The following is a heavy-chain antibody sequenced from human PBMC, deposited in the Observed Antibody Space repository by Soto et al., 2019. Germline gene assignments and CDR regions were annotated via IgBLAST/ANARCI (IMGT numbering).Heavy chain of an antibody. J-gene: IGHJ6*03. Sequence: GASEKVSCKASGYTFTSYDISWVRQAPGQGQERMGRIIPILGIANYAQKFQGRVTITADKSTSTAYMELSSLRSEDTAVYYCVRGPMKQLVLLDYYYYYMDVWGKGTTVTVSS. CDR1: GYTFTSYD. D-gene: IGHD6-6*01. V-gene: IGHV1-69*04. CDR2: IIPILGIA. CDR3: VRGPMKQLVLLDYYYYYMDV.